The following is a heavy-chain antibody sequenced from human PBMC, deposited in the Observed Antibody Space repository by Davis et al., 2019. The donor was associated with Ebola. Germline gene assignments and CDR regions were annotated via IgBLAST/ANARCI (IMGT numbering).Heavy chain of an antibody. CDR2: ISAYNGQI. V-gene: IGHV1-18*01. J-gene: IGHJ4*02. Sequence: AASVKVSCKTSGYTFTSYGISWLRQAPGQGPEWMGWISAYNGQINYAQKFEGRVTMTTDTSTNTGYMELRSLKSDDTVMYYCAKDSSSWAYYDSAGYPFDHWGQGTLVTVSS. D-gene: IGHD6-13*01. CDR3: AKDSSSWAYYDSAGYPFDH. CDR1: GYTFTSYG.